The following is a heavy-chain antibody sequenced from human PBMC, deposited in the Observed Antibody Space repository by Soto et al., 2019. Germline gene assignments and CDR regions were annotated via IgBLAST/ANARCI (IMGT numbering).Heavy chain of an antibody. J-gene: IGHJ4*02. V-gene: IGHV1-2*04. CDR2: VNPDSANR. CDR3: ARDSNIGWSLDY. CDR1: GYTFTNHY. Sequence: QVQVVQSGAEVKKPGASVKVSCKTSGYTFTNHYIHWVRQAPGQGLEWMGWVNPDSANRKYAQKFQGWVTMTSDTSINTAYMELSSLKSDDTAVYYCARDSNIGWSLDYWGQGTLVTVSS. D-gene: IGHD6-19*01.